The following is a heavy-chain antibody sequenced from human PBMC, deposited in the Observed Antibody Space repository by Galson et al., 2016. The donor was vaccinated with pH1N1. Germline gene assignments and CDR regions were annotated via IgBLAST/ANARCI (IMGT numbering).Heavy chain of an antibody. D-gene: IGHD1-1*01. CDR1: GGSFTKYA. V-gene: IGHV1-69*13. CDR2: IIPIYGTP. CDR3: ARPGRTETTKEGFAWGYGMDV. Sequence: SVKVSCKASGGSFTKYAVSWVPQAPGQGLEWMGRIIPIYGTPNYAQKFQDRLTITADEYTTTVYMELNSLISADTAIYYCARPGRTETTKEGFAWGYGMDVWGQGTTVTVSS. J-gene: IGHJ6*02.